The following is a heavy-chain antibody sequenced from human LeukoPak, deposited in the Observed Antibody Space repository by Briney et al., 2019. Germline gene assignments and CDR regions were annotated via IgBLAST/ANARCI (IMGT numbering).Heavy chain of an antibody. V-gene: IGHV4-59*12. J-gene: IGHJ4*02. CDR3: AREVAELGRSFDN. CDR1: GGSIGSYY. Sequence: SETLSLTCTVSGGSIGSYYWSWIRQPPGKGLEWIGYTYYSGSTNYNPSLKSRVTISVDTSKNQFSLKLSSVTAADTAVYYCAREVAELGRSFDNWGQGTLVTVSS. CDR2: TYYSGST. D-gene: IGHD6-6*01.